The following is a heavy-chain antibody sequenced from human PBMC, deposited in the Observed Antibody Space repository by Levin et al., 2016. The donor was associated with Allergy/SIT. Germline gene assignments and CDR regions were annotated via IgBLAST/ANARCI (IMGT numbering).Heavy chain of an antibody. Sequence: LRLSCTVSGGSISTSNYYWGWIRQPPGKGLEWIAHIYYSGTTDYNPSLKSRVTISVDTSRNQFSLKLSSVTAADTAVYYCARQEDGDHTRHFDHWGQGTLVTVSS. J-gene: IGHJ4*02. V-gene: IGHV4-39*01. CDR1: GGSISTSNYY. D-gene: IGHD4-17*01. CDR3: ARQEDGDHTRHFDH. CDR2: IYYSGTT.